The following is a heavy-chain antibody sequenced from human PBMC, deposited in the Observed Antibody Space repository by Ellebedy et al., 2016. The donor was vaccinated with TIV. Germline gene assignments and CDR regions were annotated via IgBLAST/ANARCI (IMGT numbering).Heavy chain of an antibody. D-gene: IGHD1-14*01. V-gene: IGHV3-7*03. Sequence: GESLKISCAASGFTFRNHWMSWVRQAPGKGLEWVANIKQDGGEKYYVDSVEGRFTISRDNAKNSLYLQMNSLRAEDTAVYFCVRDIFTAPGYGMDVWGQGTTVTVSS. CDR3: VRDIFTAPGYGMDV. J-gene: IGHJ6*02. CDR1: GFTFRNHW. CDR2: IKQDGGEK.